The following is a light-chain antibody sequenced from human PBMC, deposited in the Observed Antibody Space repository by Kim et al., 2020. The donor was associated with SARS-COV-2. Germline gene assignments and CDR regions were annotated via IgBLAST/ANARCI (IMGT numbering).Light chain of an antibody. CDR1: SGHGIYA. Sequence: QPVLTQSPSASASLGASVKLTCTLGSGHGIYAIAWHQQQPGKGPRYLMKLNSDGSHNKGDGIPDRFSGSSSGSERYLTISSLQSEDEADYYCQTWGTGIVIFGGGTQLTVL. V-gene: IGLV4-69*01. CDR3: QTWGTGIVI. CDR2: LNSDGSH. J-gene: IGLJ2*01.